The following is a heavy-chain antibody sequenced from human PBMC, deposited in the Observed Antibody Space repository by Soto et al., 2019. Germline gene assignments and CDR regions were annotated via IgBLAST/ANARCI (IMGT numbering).Heavy chain of an antibody. D-gene: IGHD1-26*01. V-gene: IGHV3-23*01. CDR1: GFTFSSYA. Sequence: GGSLRLSCAASGFTFSSYAMSWVRQAPGKGLEWVSAISGSGGSTYYADSVKGRFTISRDNSKNTLYLQMNSLRAEDTAVYYCAKDRRGSYYLDYYYYGMDVWGQGTTVTVSS. CDR3: AKDRRGSYYLDYYYYGMDV. CDR2: ISGSGGST. J-gene: IGHJ6*02.